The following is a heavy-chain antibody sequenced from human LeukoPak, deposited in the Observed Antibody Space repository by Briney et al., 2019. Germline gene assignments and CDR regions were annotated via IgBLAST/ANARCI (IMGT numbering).Heavy chain of an antibody. CDR2: IYYSGST. V-gene: IGHV4-39*01. CDR3: ARQSGPYASRWFDY. J-gene: IGHJ4*02. D-gene: IGHD6-13*01. CDR1: GDSISSRSYY. Sequence: PSETLSLTCSVSGDSISSRSYYWGWLRQPPGKGLEWIGSIYYSGSTFYNPSLESRVTISVDMSQNQFSLKLSSVTAADTAVYYCARQSGPYASRWFDYWGQGTLVTVSS.